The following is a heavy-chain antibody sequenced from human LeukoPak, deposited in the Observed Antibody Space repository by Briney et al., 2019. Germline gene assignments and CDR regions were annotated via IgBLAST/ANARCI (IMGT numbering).Heavy chain of an antibody. CDR2: ISGSGGST. Sequence: GGSLRLSCAASGFTFSSYSMNWVRQATGKGLEWVSAISGSGGSTYYADSVKGRFTISRDNSKNTLYLQMNSLRAEDTAVYYCAKDGSGSQPSDYWGQGTPVTVSS. CDR1: GFTFSSYS. J-gene: IGHJ4*02. V-gene: IGHV3-23*01. CDR3: AKDGSGSQPSDY. D-gene: IGHD3-10*01.